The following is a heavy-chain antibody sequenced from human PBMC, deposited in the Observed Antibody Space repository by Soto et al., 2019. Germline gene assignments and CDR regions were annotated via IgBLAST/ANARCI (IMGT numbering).Heavy chain of an antibody. D-gene: IGHD5-12*01. J-gene: IGHJ5*02. CDR1: GGTFSSYT. CDR3: ARGMATVLSNWFDP. CDR2: IIPILGIA. Sequence: QVQLVQSGAEVKKPGSSVKVSCKASGGTFSSYTISWVRQAPGQGLEWMGRIIPILGIANYAQKFQVRVTITADKSTSTAYMELSSLRSEDTAVYYCARGMATVLSNWFDPWGQGTLVTVSS. V-gene: IGHV1-69*02.